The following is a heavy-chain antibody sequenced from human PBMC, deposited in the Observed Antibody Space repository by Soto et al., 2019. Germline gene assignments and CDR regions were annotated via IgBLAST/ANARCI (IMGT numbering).Heavy chain of an antibody. CDR1: GFTFSSYS. D-gene: IGHD1-1*01. CDR3: ARAFERDDAFDI. Sequence: EVQLVESGGGLVKPGGSLRLSCAASGFTFSSYSMNWVRQAPGKGLEWVSSISSSSSYIYYADSVKGRFTISRDNAKNSLYLQMNSLRAEDTAVYYCARAFERDDAFDIWGQGTMVTVSS. CDR2: ISSSSSYI. J-gene: IGHJ3*02. V-gene: IGHV3-21*01.